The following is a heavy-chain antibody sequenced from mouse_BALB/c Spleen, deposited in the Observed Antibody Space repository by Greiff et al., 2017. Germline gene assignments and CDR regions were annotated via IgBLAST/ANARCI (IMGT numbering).Heavy chain of an antibody. CDR1: GFTFSSYA. J-gene: IGHJ1*01. CDR2: ISSGGSYT. Sequence: EVKLVESGGGLVKPGGSLKLSCAASGFTFSSYAMSWVRQSPEKRLEWVAEISSGGSYTYYPDTVTGRFTISRDNAKNTLYLEMSSLRSEDTAMYYCARYYGSSSRWYFDVWGAGTTVTVSS. CDR3: ARYYGSSSRWYFDV. V-gene: IGHV5-9-4*01. D-gene: IGHD1-1*01.